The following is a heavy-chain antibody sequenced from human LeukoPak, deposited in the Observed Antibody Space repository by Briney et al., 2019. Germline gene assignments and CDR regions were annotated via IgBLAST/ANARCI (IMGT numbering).Heavy chain of an antibody. CDR3: AKDQIGWAPGYVSGPLDQ. CDR2: ISTDGNNE. V-gene: IGHV3-30*18. D-gene: IGHD6-19*01. CDR1: GFSFTMYG. J-gene: IGHJ4*02. Sequence: GGSLRLSCAASGFSFTMYGIHWVRQAPGKGLEWVAVISTDGNNEYYANSVKGRFTISRDNSKNTVYLQMTSLRTDDTAVYYCAKDQIGWAPGYVSGPLDQWGQGTLVTVSS.